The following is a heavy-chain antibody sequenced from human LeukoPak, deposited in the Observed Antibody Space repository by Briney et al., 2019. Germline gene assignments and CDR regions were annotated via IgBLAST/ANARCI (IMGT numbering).Heavy chain of an antibody. CDR2: IYYSGST. V-gene: IGHV4-39*01. CDR1: GGSISSSSYY. J-gene: IGHJ4*02. D-gene: IGHD3/OR15-3a*01. Sequence: RTSETLSLTCTVSGGSISSSSYYWGWIRQPPGKGLEWIGSIYYSGSTYYNPSLKSRVTISIDTSKTQFSLRLTSVTAADTAVYYCARQTGSGLFILPGGQGTLVTVSS. CDR3: ARQTGSGLFILP.